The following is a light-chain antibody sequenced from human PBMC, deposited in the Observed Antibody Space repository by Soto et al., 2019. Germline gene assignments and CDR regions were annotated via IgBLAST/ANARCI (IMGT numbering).Light chain of an antibody. V-gene: IGLV1-40*01. J-gene: IGLJ1*01. CDR2: LGD. CDR3: AAWDDNLNAYV. Sequence: QLVLTQPPSVSGAPGQRVTISCTGSSSNIGAGYDVHWYQQLPGTAPKLLIYLGDQRASGVSDRFSGSKSGTSASLAINGLRSDDEADYYCAAWDDNLNAYVFGSGTKLTVL. CDR1: SSNIGAGYD.